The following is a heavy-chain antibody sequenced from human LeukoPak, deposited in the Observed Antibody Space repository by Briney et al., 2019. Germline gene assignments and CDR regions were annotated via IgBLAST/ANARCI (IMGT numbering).Heavy chain of an antibody. CDR2: IYASGST. CDR1: GGSISSYS. Sequence: SETLSLTCTVSGGSISSYSWSWIRQPAGKGLEWIGRIYASGSTNYNPSLKGRVTMSIDTSKNQFSLKLNSLTAADTAVYSCARESNYNGVDVWGQGTTVTVSS. CDR3: ARESNYNGVDV. V-gene: IGHV4-4*07. D-gene: IGHD6-6*01. J-gene: IGHJ6*02.